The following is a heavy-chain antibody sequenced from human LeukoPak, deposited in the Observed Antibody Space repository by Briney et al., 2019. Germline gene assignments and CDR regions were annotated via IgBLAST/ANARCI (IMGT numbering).Heavy chain of an antibody. D-gene: IGHD5-24*01. CDR2: ISYDGSNK. J-gene: IGHJ4*02. Sequence: GGSLRLSCAASGFTFSSYGMHWVRQAPGKGLERVAVISYDGSNKYYADSVKGRFTISRDNSKNTLYLQMNSLRAEDTAVYYCAKFEAEMATNEGPGDYWGQGTLVTVSS. V-gene: IGHV3-30*18. CDR3: AKFEAEMATNEGPGDY. CDR1: GFTFSSYG.